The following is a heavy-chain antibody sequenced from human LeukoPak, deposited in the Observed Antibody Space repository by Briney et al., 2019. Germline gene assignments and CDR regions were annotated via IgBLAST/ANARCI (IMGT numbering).Heavy chain of an antibody. V-gene: IGHV1-3*03. CDR3: ARDNSVRDEAWWFYP. CDR2: INAGNGNT. D-gene: IGHD5-24*01. CDR1: GYTFTSYA. Sequence: ASVKVSCKASGYTFTSYAMHWVRQAPGQRLEWMGWINAGNGNTKYSQEFQGRVTITRDTSASTDYLELSSLRSEDTAVYYCARDNSVRDEAWWFYPWGQGTLVTVSS. J-gene: IGHJ5*02.